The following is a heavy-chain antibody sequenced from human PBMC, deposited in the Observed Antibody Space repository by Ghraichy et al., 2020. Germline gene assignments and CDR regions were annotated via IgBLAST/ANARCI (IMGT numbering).Heavy chain of an antibody. V-gene: IGHV4-34*01. CDR2: IDQSGST. J-gene: IGHJ3*02. CDR3: ARDRRRSAFDI. CDR1: GGSFSGYY. Sequence: ETLSLTCAVYGGSFSGYYWNWIRQPPGKGLEWIGEIDQSGSTNYNPSLKSRVTISIDMSKNQFSLKLNSVTAADSAVYFCARDRRRSAFDIWGQGTMVTVSS.